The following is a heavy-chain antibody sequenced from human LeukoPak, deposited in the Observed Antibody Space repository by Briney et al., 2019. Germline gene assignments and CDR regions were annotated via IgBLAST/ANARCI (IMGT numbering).Heavy chain of an antibody. V-gene: IGHV3-23*01. CDR2: ISGTAGRA. CDR3: AKEGFDTAMVTSWYFDV. J-gene: IGHJ2*01. Sequence: PGGSLRLSCAASGFRFDSYAMNWVRQAPGGGLEWVSGISGTAGRAYYADSVKGRFTISRTNSKSALYLQMNSLRGDDTAIYFCAKEGFDTAMVTSWYFDVWGRGTPVTVSS. CDR1: GFRFDSYA. D-gene: IGHD5-18*01.